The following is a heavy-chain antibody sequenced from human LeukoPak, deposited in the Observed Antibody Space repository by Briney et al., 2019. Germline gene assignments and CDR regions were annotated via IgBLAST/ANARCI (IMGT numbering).Heavy chain of an antibody. CDR3: ARYYSDIGAFDI. V-gene: IGHV4-38-2*02. CDR1: DFSISNTYY. D-gene: IGHD4-17*01. Sequence: ETLSLSCTVSDFSISNTYYWVWIRQPPGKGREPIGSISLGGTTHYNPSRKIQVIISVDTSKNQFSLKLSSVTAADTAVYYCARYYSDIGAFDIWGQGTMVTVSS. CDR2: ISLGGTT. J-gene: IGHJ3*02.